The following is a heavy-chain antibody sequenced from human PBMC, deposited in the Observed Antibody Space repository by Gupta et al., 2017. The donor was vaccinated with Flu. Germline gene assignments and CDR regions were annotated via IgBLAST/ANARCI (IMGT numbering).Heavy chain of an antibody. CDR3: AGGAGWLIDY. V-gene: IGHV3-7*01. CDR1: SNYY. J-gene: IGHJ4*02. D-gene: IGHD6-19*01. Sequence: SNYYMNWVRQAPGKGLEWVAIIDQDGSERLYVDSVKGRFTISRDNAKNSLFLQMNSLRDEDTAVYYCAGGAGWLIDYWGQGTLVTVSA. CDR2: IDQDGSER.